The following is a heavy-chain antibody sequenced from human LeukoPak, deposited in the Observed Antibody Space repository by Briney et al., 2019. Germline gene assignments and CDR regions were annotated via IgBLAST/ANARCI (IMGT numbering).Heavy chain of an antibody. CDR2: ISAYNGNT. J-gene: IGHJ4*02. CDR1: GYTFTSYG. V-gene: IGHV1-18*01. D-gene: IGHD6-19*01. CDR3: PRGDSGWYDY. Sequence: ASVKVSCKASGYTFTSYGISWLRQAPGQGLEWMGLISAYNGNTNYAQKLQGRVTITTDTSTGTASMELTSLIPDDAASYNGPRGDSGWYDYWGQGTLVTVSS.